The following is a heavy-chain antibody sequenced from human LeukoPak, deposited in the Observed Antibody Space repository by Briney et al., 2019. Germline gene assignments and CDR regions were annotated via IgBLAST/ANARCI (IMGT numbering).Heavy chain of an antibody. CDR2: IYHSGST. Sequence: KSSETLSLTCTVSGDSINSGGYYWSWIRQPPGKGLEWIGYIYHSGSTYYNPSLKSRVTISVDRSKNQFSLKLSSVTAADTAVYYCARGVGSIRGATLDYWGQGTLVTVSS. CDR3: ARGVGSIRGATLDY. D-gene: IGHD1-26*01. CDR1: GDSINSGGYY. J-gene: IGHJ4*02. V-gene: IGHV4-30-2*01.